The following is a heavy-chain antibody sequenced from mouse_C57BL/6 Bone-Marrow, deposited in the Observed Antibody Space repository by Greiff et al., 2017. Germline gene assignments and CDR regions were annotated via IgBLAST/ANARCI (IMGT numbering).Heavy chain of an antibody. CDR2: IYPRSGNT. V-gene: IGHV1-81*01. CDR3: ARSGTTVVPYFDY. D-gene: IGHD1-1*01. J-gene: IGHJ2*01. CDR1: GYTFTSYG. Sequence: VQLQQSGAELARPGASVKLSCKASGYTFTSYGISWVKQRTGQGLEWIGEIYPRSGNTYYNEKFKGKVTLTADKSSSTAYMELRSLTSEDSAVYFWARSGTTVVPYFDYWGQGTTLTVSS.